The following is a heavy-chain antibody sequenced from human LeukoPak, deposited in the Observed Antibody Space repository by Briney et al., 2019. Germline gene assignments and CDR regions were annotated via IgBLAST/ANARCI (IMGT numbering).Heavy chain of an antibody. D-gene: IGHD6-6*01. Sequence: PSETLSLTCTVSGGSISSSSYYWGWIRQPPGKGLEWIGSIYYSGSTYYNPSLKSRVTISVDTSKNQFSLKLSSVTAADTAVYYCARLSSIAARGPFDCWGQGTLVTVSS. CDR3: ARLSSIAARGPFDC. CDR1: GGSISSSSYY. CDR2: IYYSGST. J-gene: IGHJ4*02. V-gene: IGHV4-39*01.